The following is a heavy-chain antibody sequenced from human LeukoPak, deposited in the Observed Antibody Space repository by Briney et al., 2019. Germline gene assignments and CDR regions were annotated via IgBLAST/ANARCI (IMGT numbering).Heavy chain of an antibody. J-gene: IGHJ3*02. CDR2: IIPILNIA. CDR3: AEGPAAADDAFDI. CDR1: GGIFSNFA. D-gene: IGHD2-2*01. V-gene: IGHV1-69*04. Sequence: ASVKVSCKASGGIFSNFAFNWVRQAPGQGLEWMGRIIPILNIANYAQKFQGRVTITADKSTSTAYMELSSLIEDTAMYYCAEGPAAADDAFDIWGQGTMVTVSS.